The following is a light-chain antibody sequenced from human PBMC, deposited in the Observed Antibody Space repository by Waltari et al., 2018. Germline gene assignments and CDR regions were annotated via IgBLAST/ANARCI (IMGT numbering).Light chain of an antibody. CDR1: QSIDTW. CDR3: QHYYYYSWT. Sequence: DIQMTQSPSTLSESVGVRVTLTCRASQSIDTWLAWFQQKPGKVPKLLISKAFTLESGVPSRFSVSRSGTEFTLAISSLQPDDFATYYCQHYYYYSWTFGQGTKVEIK. J-gene: IGKJ1*01. V-gene: IGKV1-5*03. CDR2: KAF.